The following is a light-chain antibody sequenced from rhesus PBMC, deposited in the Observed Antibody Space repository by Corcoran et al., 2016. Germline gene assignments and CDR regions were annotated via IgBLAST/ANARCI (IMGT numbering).Light chain of an antibody. CDR3: QQYNSAPLS. CDR1: QSISSW. CDR2: YAS. J-gene: IGKJ4*01. V-gene: IGKV1-16*01. Sequence: DIQMTQSPSFLSASVGDTVTITCRSSQSISSWLDWYQQKPGKVPKTLLYYASNLESGAPSRCSGSGSGTEFTLTLSRLQPEDFATYYCQQYNSAPLSFGGGTKVEIK.